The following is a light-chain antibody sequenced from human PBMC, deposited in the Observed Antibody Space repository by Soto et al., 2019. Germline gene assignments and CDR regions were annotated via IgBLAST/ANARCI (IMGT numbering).Light chain of an antibody. Sequence: EIVWTQSPATLSLSPGERATLSCRASQSVNNYLAWYQQKPGQAPRLLIYDTSDRASGIPARFSGSGSGTDFTLTISSLQPDDFATYYCQHYNSYSEAFGQGAKVDIK. CDR2: DTS. V-gene: IGKV3-11*01. CDR1: QSVNNY. J-gene: IGKJ1*01. CDR3: QHYNSYSEA.